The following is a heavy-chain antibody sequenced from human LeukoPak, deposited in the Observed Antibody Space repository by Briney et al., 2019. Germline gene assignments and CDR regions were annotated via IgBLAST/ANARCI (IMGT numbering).Heavy chain of an antibody. CDR3: ARVWDYTVYYATSGDAFDI. Sequence: SETLSLTCTVSGGSISSGSYYWSWIRQPAGKGLEWIGRIYTSGSTNYNPSLKSRVTISVDTSENQFSLKLSSVTAADTAVYYSARVWDYTVYYATSGDAFDIWGQGTMVTVSS. CDR1: GGSISSGSYY. J-gene: IGHJ3*02. CDR2: IYTSGST. D-gene: IGHD3-22*01. V-gene: IGHV4-61*02.